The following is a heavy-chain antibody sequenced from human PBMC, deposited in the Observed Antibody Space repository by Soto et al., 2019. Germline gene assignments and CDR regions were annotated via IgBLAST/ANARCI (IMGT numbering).Heavy chain of an antibody. CDR3: ARLVGAYQHYIDY. V-gene: IGHV3-21*01. Sequence: GRSLRLWWAAAGVTFSSNGMIWVRQAPGKGLEWVSYIDSTSMHIYYADSVKGRFTITRDNAKKSVYLQMTSLRAEDTAVYYCARLVGAYQHYIDYWGQGTLVTVSS. CDR2: IDSTSMHI. D-gene: IGHD1-26*01. CDR1: GVTFSSNG. J-gene: IGHJ4*02.